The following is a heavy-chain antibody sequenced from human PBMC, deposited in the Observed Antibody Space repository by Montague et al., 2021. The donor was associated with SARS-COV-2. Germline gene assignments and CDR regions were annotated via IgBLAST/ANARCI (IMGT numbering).Heavy chain of an antibody. CDR2: INHSGST. Sequence: SETLSLTCAVYGGSFSGYYWSWIRQPPGKGLEWIGEINHSGSTNYNPSLKSRVTISVDTSKNQFSLKLSSATAADTAVYYCARGRPRTTFYYYYGMDVWGQGTTVTVSS. V-gene: IGHV4-34*01. J-gene: IGHJ6*02. D-gene: IGHD1-1*01. CDR3: ARGRPRTTFYYYYGMDV. CDR1: GGSFSGYY.